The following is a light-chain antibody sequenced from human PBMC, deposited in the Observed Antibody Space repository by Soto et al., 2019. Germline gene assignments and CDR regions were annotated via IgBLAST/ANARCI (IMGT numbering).Light chain of an antibody. Sequence: EIVLTQSPAILSLSPGDTATLSCRASQTVSNYLTWYQQKPGQAPRLLIYDTSKRAAGIPARFSGSGSGTEFTLTISSLQSEDFAVYYCHQYDDGPYTFGQGTKVDIK. CDR3: HQYDDGPYT. CDR2: DTS. CDR1: QTVSNY. J-gene: IGKJ2*01. V-gene: IGKV3D-15*01.